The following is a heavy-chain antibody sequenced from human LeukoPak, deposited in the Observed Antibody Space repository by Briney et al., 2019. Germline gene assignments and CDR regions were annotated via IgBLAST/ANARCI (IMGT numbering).Heavy chain of an antibody. V-gene: IGHV3-21*01. D-gene: IGHD2/OR15-2a*01. CDR1: GFTFSSYS. Sequence: KPGRSLRLSCAASGFTFSSYSMNWVRQAPGKGLEWVSSISTSSTYIYYADSVKGRFTISRDNAKNSLYLQMNSLRAEDTAVYYCAGDENRGLDYWGQGTLVTVSS. J-gene: IGHJ4*02. CDR3: AGDENRGLDY. CDR2: ISTSSTYI.